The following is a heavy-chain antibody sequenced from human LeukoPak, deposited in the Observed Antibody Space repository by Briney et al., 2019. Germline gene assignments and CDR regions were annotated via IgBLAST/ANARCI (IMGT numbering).Heavy chain of an antibody. CDR1: GYTFTGYY. Sequence: ASVKVSCKASGYTFTGYYMHWVRQTPGQGLEWMGRINPNSGGTNYAQKFQGRVTMTRDTSISTAYMEMSRLRSDDTAVYYCARPPSSSRGGYWGQGTLVTVSS. CDR3: ARPPSSSRGGY. CDR2: INPNSGGT. J-gene: IGHJ4*02. D-gene: IGHD6-13*01. V-gene: IGHV1-2*06.